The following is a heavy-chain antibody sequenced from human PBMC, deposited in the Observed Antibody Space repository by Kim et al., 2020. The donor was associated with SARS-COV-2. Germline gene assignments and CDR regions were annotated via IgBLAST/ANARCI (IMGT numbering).Heavy chain of an antibody. J-gene: IGHJ4*02. CDR2: IYYSGST. V-gene: IGHV4-39*01. D-gene: IGHD1-26*01. Sequence: SETLSLTCTVSGGSISSSSYYWGGIRQPPGKGLEWIGSIYYSGSTYYNPSLKSRVTISVDTSKNQFSLKLSSVTAADTAVYYCARHLIVGATKSYYFDYWGQGTLVTVSS. CDR3: ARHLIVGATKSYYFDY. CDR1: GGSISSSSYY.